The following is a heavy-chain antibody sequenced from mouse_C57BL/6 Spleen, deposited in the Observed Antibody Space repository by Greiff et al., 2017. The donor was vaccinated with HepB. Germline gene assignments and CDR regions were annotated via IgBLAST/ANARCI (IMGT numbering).Heavy chain of an antibody. J-gene: IGHJ4*01. D-gene: IGHD2-4*01. CDR1: GYSITSGYY. V-gene: IGHV3-6*01. Sequence: EVKLMESGPGLVKPSQSLSLTCSVTGYSITSGYYWNWIRQFPGNKLEWMGYISYDGSNNYNPSLKNRISITRDTSKNQFFLKWNSVTTEDTATYYCARENYDYDGYAMDDWGQGTSVTVSS. CDR3: ARENYDYDGYAMDD. CDR2: ISYDGSN.